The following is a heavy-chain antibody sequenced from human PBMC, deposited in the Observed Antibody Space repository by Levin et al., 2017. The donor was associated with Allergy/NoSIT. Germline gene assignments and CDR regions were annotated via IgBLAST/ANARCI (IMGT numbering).Heavy chain of an antibody. CDR1: GFTVSSNY. Sequence: SCAASGFTVSSNYMSWVRQAPGKGLEWVSVIYSGGSTYYADSVKGRFTISRDNSKNTLYLQMNSLRAEDTAVYYCATRSSLTTDAYYYYYGMDVWGQGTTVTVSS. CDR2: IYSGGST. J-gene: IGHJ6*02. V-gene: IGHV3-53*01. D-gene: IGHD4-17*01. CDR3: ATRSSLTTDAYYYYYGMDV.